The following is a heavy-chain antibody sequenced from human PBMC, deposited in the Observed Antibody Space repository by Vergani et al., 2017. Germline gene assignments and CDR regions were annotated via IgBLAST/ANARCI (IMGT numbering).Heavy chain of an antibody. CDR2: ISYDGSNK. CDR1: GFTFSSYG. Sequence: QVQVVESGGGVVQPGRSLRLSCAASGFTFSSYGMHWVRQAPGKGLEWVAVISYDGSNKYYAESVKGRVTISRDNSKNTLYLQMNSLRGEDTAVYYCARELHFWGAHIPGYLCQGTLVAVAS. V-gene: IGHV3-30*03. CDR3: ARELHFWGAHIPGY. J-gene: IGHJ4*02. D-gene: IGHD3-3*02.